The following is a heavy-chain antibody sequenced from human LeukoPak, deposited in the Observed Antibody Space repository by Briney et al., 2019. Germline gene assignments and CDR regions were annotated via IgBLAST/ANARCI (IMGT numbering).Heavy chain of an antibody. CDR2: IYYSGST. CDR1: GGSISSYY. V-gene: IGHV4-59*08. D-gene: IGHD1-1*01. CDR3: ARRTGTTSQGAFDI. Sequence: SETLSLTCTVSGGSISSYYWNWIRQPPGKGLEWIGYIYYSGSTNYNPSLKSRVTISVDTSKNQFSLKLSSVTAADTAVYYCARRTGTTSQGAFDIWGQGTMVTVSS. J-gene: IGHJ3*02.